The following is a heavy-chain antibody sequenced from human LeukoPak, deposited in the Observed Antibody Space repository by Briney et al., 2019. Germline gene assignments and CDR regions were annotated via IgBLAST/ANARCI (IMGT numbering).Heavy chain of an antibody. J-gene: IGHJ3*02. CDR3: ARRFLEWLSDPFDI. Sequence: SETPSLTCTVSGGSISTNAYYCGWIRQPPGKGLEWIASSHYTGSTFYNPSLKSRVSASVDASKNQFSLRLSSVTAADTAVYYCARRFLEWLSDPFDIWGQGTMLIVSS. V-gene: IGHV4-39*07. D-gene: IGHD3-3*01. CDR1: GGSISTNAYY. CDR2: SHYTGST.